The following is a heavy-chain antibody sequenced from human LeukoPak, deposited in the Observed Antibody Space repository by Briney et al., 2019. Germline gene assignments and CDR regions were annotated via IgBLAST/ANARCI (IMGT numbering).Heavy chain of an antibody. D-gene: IGHD2-15*01. CDR1: GYTFTSYG. CDR2: ISAYNGNT. V-gene: IGHV1-18*01. CDR3: ARDFSTVVVAANPSGY. J-gene: IGHJ4*02. Sequence: ASVKVSCKASGYTFTSYGISWVRQAPGRGLEWMGWISAYNGNTNYAQKLQGRVTMTTDTSTSTAYMELRSLRSDDTAVYYCARDFSTVVVAANPSGYWGQGTLVTVSS.